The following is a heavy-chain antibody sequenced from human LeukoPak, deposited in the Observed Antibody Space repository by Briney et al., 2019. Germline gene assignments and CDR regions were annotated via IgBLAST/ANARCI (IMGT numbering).Heavy chain of an antibody. J-gene: IGHJ3*02. CDR2: IYHSGST. CDR3: ARGLHGGYYYGSGSHGAFDI. CDR1: GYSISSGYY. Sequence: PSETLSLTCAVSGYSISSGYYWGWIRQPPGKGLEWIGNIYHSGSTFYNPSLKSRVTISVDTSKNQFSLKLSSVTAADTAVYYCARGLHGGYYYGSGSHGAFDIWGQGTMVTVSS. V-gene: IGHV4-38-2*01. D-gene: IGHD3-10*01.